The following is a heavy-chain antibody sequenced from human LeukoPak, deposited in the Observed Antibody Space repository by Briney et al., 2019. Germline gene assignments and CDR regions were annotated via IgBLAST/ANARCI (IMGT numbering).Heavy chain of an antibody. CDR1: GFTFSGYA. V-gene: IGHV3-23*01. D-gene: IGHD3-9*01. CDR3: AKFYDILTGYFDY. J-gene: IGHJ4*02. CDR2: ISGGGGST. Sequence: GGSLRLSCAASGFTFSGYAMSWVRQSPGKGLDWVSTISGGGGSTYYAYYTDSVRGRFTISRDNSKNTLYLQMNSLRAEDTAVYYCAKFYDILTGYFDYWGQGTLVTVSS.